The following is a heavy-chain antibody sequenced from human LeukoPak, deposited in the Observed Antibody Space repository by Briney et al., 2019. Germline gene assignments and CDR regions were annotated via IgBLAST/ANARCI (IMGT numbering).Heavy chain of an antibody. CDR3: ARSRKLLAQTKFDY. V-gene: IGHV1-69*05. J-gene: IGHJ4*02. CDR2: IIPIFGTA. Sequence: ASVKVSCKASGGTFSSYAISWVRQSPGQGLECMGRIIPIFGTANYAQKFQGRVTITTDESTSTAYMELSSLRSEDTAVYYCARSRKLLAQTKFDYWGQGTLVTVSS. D-gene: IGHD1-26*01. CDR1: GGTFSSYA.